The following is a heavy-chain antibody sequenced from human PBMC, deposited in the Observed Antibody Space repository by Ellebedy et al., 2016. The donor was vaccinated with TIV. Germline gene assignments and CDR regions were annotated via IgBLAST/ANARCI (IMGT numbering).Heavy chain of an antibody. D-gene: IGHD4-17*01. CDR3: GKLPYGDPRWSIYFDY. J-gene: IGHJ4*02. Sequence: GGSLRLSXTVRGFTFSNYAMSWVRQAPGKGLEWVADINGSGGRIFYADSVKGRFTISRDNSRNTLYLQMNSLRPEDSAVYYCGKLPYGDPRWSIYFDYWGQGTLVTVSS. V-gene: IGHV3-23*01. CDR2: INGSGGRI. CDR1: GFTFSNYA.